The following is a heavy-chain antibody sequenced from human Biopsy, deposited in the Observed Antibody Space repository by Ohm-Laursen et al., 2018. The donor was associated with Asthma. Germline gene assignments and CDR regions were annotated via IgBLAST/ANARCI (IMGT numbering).Heavy chain of an antibody. CDR1: GYTFNSAG. J-gene: IGHJ6*02. CDR2: ISVYNGNT. D-gene: IGHD3-10*01. V-gene: IGHV1-18*01. Sequence: ASVKVSCKPSGYTFNSAGITWVRQAPGQGLEWMGWISVYNGNTKVAQKLQDRVTMITDTSTSTAYMESGSLRSDDTAVYFCARAVDYSHYYGIDVWGQGTTVTVS. CDR3: ARAVDYSHYYGIDV.